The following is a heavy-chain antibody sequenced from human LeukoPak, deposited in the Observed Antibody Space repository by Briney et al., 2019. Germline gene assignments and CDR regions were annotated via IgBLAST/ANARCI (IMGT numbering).Heavy chain of an antibody. CDR2: ISYDGSNK. V-gene: IGHV3-30*03. D-gene: IGHD5-12*01. Sequence: GRSLRLSCGASGITFSSYGMHWVRQAPGKGLEWVAVISYDGSNKYYADSVKGRFTISRDNSKNTLYLQMNSLRAEDTAVYYCARHYSGYDFDWFDPWGQGTLVTVSS. CDR1: GITFSSYG. J-gene: IGHJ5*02. CDR3: ARHYSGYDFDWFDP.